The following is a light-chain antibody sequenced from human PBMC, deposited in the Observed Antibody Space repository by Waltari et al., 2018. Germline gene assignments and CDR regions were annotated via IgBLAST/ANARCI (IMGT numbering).Light chain of an antibody. J-gene: IGKJ2*01. CDR3: QQYYSIPYT. Sequence: DIVMTQSPDSLAVSLGERATINCKSRQSVLYSSNNKNYLAWYQQKPGPPPKLLIYWASTRESGVPDRFSGSGSGTDFTLTISSLQAEDVAVYYCQQYYSIPYTFGQGTKLEIK. CDR1: QSVLYSSNNKNY. CDR2: WAS. V-gene: IGKV4-1*01.